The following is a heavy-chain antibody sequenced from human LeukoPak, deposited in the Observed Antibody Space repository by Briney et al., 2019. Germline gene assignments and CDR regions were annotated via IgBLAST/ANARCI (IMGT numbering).Heavy chain of an antibody. CDR2: IYHSGST. CDR3: ARIVVVPAAILGDNWFDP. J-gene: IGHJ5*02. D-gene: IGHD2-2*02. CDR1: GGSISSGGYS. Sequence: PSETLSLTCAVSGGSISSGGYSWSWLRQPPGKGLEWIGYIYHSGSTYYNLSLKSRVTISVDRSKNQFSLNLSSVTAADTAVYYCARIVVVPAAILGDNWFDPWGQGTLVTVSS. V-gene: IGHV4-30-2*01.